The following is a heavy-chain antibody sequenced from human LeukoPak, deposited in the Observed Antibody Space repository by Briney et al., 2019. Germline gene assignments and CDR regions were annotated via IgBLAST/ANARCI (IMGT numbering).Heavy chain of an antibody. D-gene: IGHD2-8*01. CDR3: AKDRSCTNDICHGDFDY. CDR1: GFTFSSYA. V-gene: IGHV3-23*01. Sequence: GGSLRLSCAASGFTFSSYAVSWVRQAPGKGLEWASSISGSGGSTYSADSVKGRFTISRDNSKNTLYLQMNSLRAEGTALYYCAKDRSCTNDICHGDFDYWGQGTLVTVSS. CDR2: ISGSGGST. J-gene: IGHJ4*02.